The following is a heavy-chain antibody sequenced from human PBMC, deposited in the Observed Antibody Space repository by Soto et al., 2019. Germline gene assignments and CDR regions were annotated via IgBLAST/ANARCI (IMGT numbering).Heavy chain of an antibody. Sequence: QLQLQESGPGLVKPSETLSLTCTVSGGSVSSRSYYWGWIRQAPGRGLEWIGSIYYSGSTYYNPSLKIRVTISVDTSKNQFSLKLSSVTAADTAVYYCVRHLYYYDTSGYFDAFDIWGQGTMVTVSS. CDR3: VRHLYYYDTSGYFDAFDI. V-gene: IGHV4-39*01. CDR1: GGSVSSRSYY. D-gene: IGHD3-22*01. CDR2: IYYSGST. J-gene: IGHJ3*02.